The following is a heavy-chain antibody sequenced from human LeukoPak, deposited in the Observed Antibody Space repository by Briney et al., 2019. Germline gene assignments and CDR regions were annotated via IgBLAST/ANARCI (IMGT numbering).Heavy chain of an antibody. V-gene: IGHV3-23*01. CDR3: AKDYSSSWYFDY. J-gene: IGHJ4*02. Sequence: GGSRRLSCAAFGFTFSSYAMSWVRQAPGKGLDWVSATSGSGGSTGDADSVKGRFTISRDNSKNPLYLQMNSLRAEDTAVYFCAKDYSSSWYFDYWGQGTLVTVSS. CDR1: GFTFSSYA. D-gene: IGHD6-13*01. CDR2: TSGSGGST.